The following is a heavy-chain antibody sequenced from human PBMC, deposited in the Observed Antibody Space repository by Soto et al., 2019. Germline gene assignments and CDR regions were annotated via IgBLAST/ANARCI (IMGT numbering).Heavy chain of an antibody. CDR2: ISGSGTNT. D-gene: IGHD4-4*01. V-gene: IGHV3-23*01. CDR3: AATISNYYYGMDV. Sequence: EVQLLESGGGLVQPGGSLRLSCAASGFTFSNYAMTWVRQAPGKGLEWVSAISGSGTNTYYEDSVKGRFTISRDNSKNTLYLQINGLRGEDTAIYYCAATISNYYYGMDVWGQGTTVTVSS. J-gene: IGHJ6*02. CDR1: GFTFSNYA.